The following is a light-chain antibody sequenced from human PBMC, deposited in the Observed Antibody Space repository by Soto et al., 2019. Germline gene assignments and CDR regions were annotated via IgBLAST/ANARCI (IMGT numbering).Light chain of an antibody. CDR1: QSVRSN. CDR2: GAS. V-gene: IGKV3-15*01. CDR3: QQYNNWPPIT. Sequence: EIVRTQSPATLSVAPGERATVACRSSQSVRSNLAWYQQKPGQAPRLLIYGASTRATGIPARLSGSGSGTEFTLTISSLQSEDFAVYYCQQYNNWPPITFGQGTRLEI. J-gene: IGKJ5*01.